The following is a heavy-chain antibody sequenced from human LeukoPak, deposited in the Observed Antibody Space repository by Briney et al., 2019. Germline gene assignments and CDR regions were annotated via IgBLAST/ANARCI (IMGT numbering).Heavy chain of an antibody. J-gene: IGHJ4*02. CDR3: ARDGHYYDSSGPDY. CDR2: IKQDGSEK. CDR1: GFTFSSYW. D-gene: IGHD3-22*01. Sequence: GRPLRLSCAASGFTFSSYWMSWVRQAPGKGLEWVANIKQDGSEKYYVDSVKGRFTISRDNAKNSLYLQMNSLRAEDTAVYYCARDGHYYDSSGPDYWGQGTLVTVSS. V-gene: IGHV3-7*03.